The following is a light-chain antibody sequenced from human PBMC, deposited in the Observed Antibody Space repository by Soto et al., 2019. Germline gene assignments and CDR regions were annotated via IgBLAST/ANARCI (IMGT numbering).Light chain of an antibody. CDR2: KAS. CDR3: QQYRTYPLT. CDR1: QGINSW. J-gene: IGKJ4*01. Sequence: DIQMTQSPSTLSASVGDRVTITCRASQGINSWLAWYQQKPGKAPNLLIYKASTLQSGVPSRFSGSGSGTEFTLTISSLQPDDFATYSCQQYRTYPLTFGGGTKVEIK. V-gene: IGKV1-5*03.